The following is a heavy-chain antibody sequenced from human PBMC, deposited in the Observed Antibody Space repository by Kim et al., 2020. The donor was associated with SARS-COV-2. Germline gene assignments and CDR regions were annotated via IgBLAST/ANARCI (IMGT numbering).Heavy chain of an antibody. J-gene: IGHJ4*02. V-gene: IGHV3-21*01. Sequence: YYADAVKGRFTISRDNAKNSLYLKMNSLRAEDTAVYYCARDETLTDPPDYWGQGTLVTVSS. CDR3: ARDETLTDPPDY. D-gene: IGHD2-21*02.